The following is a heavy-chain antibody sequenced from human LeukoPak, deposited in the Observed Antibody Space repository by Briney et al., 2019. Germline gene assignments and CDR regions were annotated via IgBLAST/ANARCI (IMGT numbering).Heavy chain of an antibody. CDR3: ARDPSAGVTTRSRWFDP. V-gene: IGHV3-7*01. Sequence: GGSLRLSCAASGFTFSSYWMSWVRQAPGKGLEWVANIKQDGSEKYYVDSVKGRFTISRDNSKNTLYLQMNSLRAEDTAVYYCARDPSAGVTTRSRWFDPWGQGTLVTVSS. D-gene: IGHD4-17*01. CDR1: GFTFSSYW. J-gene: IGHJ5*02. CDR2: IKQDGSEK.